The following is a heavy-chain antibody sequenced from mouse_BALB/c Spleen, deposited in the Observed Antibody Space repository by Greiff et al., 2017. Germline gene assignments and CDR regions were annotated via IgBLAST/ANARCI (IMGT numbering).Heavy chain of an antibody. CDR1: GYSITSDYA. V-gene: IGHV3-2*02. CDR3: ARSGTRGGSWFAY. J-gene: IGHJ3*01. Sequence: EVQLVESGPGLVKPSQSLSLTCTVTGYSITSDYAWNWIRQFPGNKLEWMGYISYSGSTSYNPSLKSRISITRDTSKNQFFLQLNSVTTEDTATYYCARSGTRGGSWFAYWGQGTLVTVSA. D-gene: IGHD4-1*01. CDR2: ISYSGST.